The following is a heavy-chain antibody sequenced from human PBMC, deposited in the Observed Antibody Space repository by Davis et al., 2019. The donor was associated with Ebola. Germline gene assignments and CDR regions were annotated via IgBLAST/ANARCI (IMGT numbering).Heavy chain of an antibody. V-gene: IGHV3-48*03. CDR1: GFTFSSYE. CDR2: ISSSGSTI. CDR3: ATDWGLGYCSNSTCSEVG. D-gene: IGHD2-2*01. Sequence: GESLKISCAASGFTFSSYEMNWVRQAPGKGLEWVSYISSSGSTIYYADSVKGRFTISRDNTRDSVYLQMDSLGVDDTAAYYCATDWGLGYCSNSTCSEVGWGQGTLVTVSS. J-gene: IGHJ4*02.